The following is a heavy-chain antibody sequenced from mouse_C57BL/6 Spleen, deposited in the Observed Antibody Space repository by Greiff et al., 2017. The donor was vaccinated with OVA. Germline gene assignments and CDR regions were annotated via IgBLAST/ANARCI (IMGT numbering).Heavy chain of an antibody. D-gene: IGHD1-1*01. CDR3: TTPPTVTY. CDR2: IDPENGDT. J-gene: IGHJ2*01. Sequence: VQLQQSGAELVRPGASVKLSCTASGFNIKDDYMHWVKQRPEQGLEWIGWIDPENGDTEYASKFQGKATITADTSSNTAYLQLSSLTSEDTAVYYCTTPPTVTYWGQGTTLTVSS. CDR1: GFNIKDDY. V-gene: IGHV14-4*01.